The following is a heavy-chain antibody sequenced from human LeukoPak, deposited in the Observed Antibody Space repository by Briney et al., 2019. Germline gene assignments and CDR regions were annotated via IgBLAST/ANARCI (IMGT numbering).Heavy chain of an antibody. Sequence: GGSLRLSCVASGFTFEDYTMHWVRQAPGKTLEWVSLISWDGTTYYTDSVKGRFTISRDNSKDSLYLQMDTLRSEDTAFYYCVKDLSYESSGHVLEYWGQGTLVTVSS. J-gene: IGHJ4*02. CDR3: VKDLSYESSGHVLEY. CDR1: GFTFEDYT. CDR2: ISWDGTT. D-gene: IGHD3-22*01. V-gene: IGHV3-43*01.